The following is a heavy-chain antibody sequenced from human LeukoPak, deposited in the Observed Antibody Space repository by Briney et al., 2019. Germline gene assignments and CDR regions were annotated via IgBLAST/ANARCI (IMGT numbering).Heavy chain of an antibody. J-gene: IGHJ4*02. CDR3: ARDPIAAAGIFDY. CDR1: GGTFSSYA. CDR2: IIPIFGTA. V-gene: IGHV1-69*13. D-gene: IGHD6-13*01. Sequence: GASVKVSCKASGGTFSSYAISWVRQAPGQGLEWMGGIIPIFGTANYAQKFQGRVTITADESTSTAYMELSSLRSEDTAVYYCARDPIAAAGIFDYWGQGTLVTVSS.